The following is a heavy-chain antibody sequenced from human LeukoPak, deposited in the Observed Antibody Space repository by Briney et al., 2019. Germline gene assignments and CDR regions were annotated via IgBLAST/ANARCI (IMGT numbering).Heavy chain of an antibody. J-gene: IGHJ4*02. Sequence: GGSLRLSCAASGFTFSNYNMNWVRQAPGKGLEWVSYISSSSRTIYYADSVRGRFSISRDNAKNSLYLQMNSLRAEDTAVYYCARSLRYFDWLHTSYYFDYWGQGTLVTVSS. CDR1: GFTFSNYN. V-gene: IGHV3-48*01. D-gene: IGHD3-9*01. CDR3: ARSLRYFDWLHTSYYFDY. CDR2: ISSSSRTI.